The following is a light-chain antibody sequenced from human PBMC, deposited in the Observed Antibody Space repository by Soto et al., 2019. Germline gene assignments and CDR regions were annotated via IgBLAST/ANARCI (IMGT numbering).Light chain of an antibody. CDR3: QQYGSSLYT. Sequence: EIVLTQSPATLSLSPGERATLSCRASQSVSSYLAWYQQKPGQAPRLLIYDASRRATGIPDRFSGSGSGTDFSLTISRLEPEDFAVYYCQQYGSSLYTFGQGTKLEIK. CDR2: DAS. CDR1: QSVSSY. J-gene: IGKJ2*01. V-gene: IGKV3-20*01.